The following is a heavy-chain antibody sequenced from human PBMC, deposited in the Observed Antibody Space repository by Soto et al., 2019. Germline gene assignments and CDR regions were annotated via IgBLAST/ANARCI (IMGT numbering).Heavy chain of an antibody. CDR3: ARGIATGQLDP. CDR1: GYTFTRYT. D-gene: IGHD2-15*01. Sequence: ASVKVSCKASGYTFTRYTMNWVRPAPGQRLEWMGWINPDNGNTKYSQKLQDRVIITRDTSARTAYMDLSSLRSEDTAVYYCARGIATGQLDPWGQGTLVTVSS. CDR2: INPDNGNT. J-gene: IGHJ5*02. V-gene: IGHV1-3*01.